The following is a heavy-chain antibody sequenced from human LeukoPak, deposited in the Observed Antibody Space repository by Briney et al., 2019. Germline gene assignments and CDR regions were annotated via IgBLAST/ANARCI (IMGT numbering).Heavy chain of an antibody. D-gene: IGHD5-12*01. Sequence: PSETLSLTCAVSGGSFSGYYWTWIRQSPGKGLEWIGEINHSGSTNYNPSLTRRVTMSVDTSKNQFSLNLSAATAADTAAYYCARARRGYVRLDYWGQGTLVTVSS. CDR2: INHSGST. J-gene: IGHJ4*02. CDR1: GGSFSGYY. CDR3: ARARRGYVRLDY. V-gene: IGHV4-34*01.